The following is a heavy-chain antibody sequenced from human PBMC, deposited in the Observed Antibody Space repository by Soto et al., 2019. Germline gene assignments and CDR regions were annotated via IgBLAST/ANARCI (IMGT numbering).Heavy chain of an antibody. Sequence: QVQLVQSGAEVKEPGASVKVSCKASGYTFTTYDIYWMRLATGQGLEWMGWMNPYTGNTGYAQKFQGRGTVTRNTSISTVYMEMSGLRLDDTAVYYCARRKERSGPHYFDYWGQGSQVTVSS. D-gene: IGHD6-25*01. CDR1: GYTFTTYD. CDR3: ARRKERSGPHYFDY. V-gene: IGHV1-8*01. CDR2: MNPYTGNT. J-gene: IGHJ4*02.